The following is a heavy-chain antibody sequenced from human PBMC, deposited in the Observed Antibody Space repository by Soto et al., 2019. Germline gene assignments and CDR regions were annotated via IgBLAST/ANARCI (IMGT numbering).Heavy chain of an antibody. CDR3: ARHASKGYCSSTSCLVYAFDI. V-gene: IGHV4-39*01. J-gene: IGHJ3*02. CDR1: GGSISSSSYY. Sequence: SETLSLTCTVSGGSISSSSYYWGWIRQPPGKGLEWIGSIYYSGSTYYNPSLKSRVTISVDTSKNQFSLKLSSVTAADTAVYYCARHASKGYCSSTSCLVYAFDIWGQGTMVTVSS. D-gene: IGHD2-2*01. CDR2: IYYSGST.